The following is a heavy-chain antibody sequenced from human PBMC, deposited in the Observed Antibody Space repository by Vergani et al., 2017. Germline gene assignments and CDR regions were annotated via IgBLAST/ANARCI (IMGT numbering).Heavy chain of an antibody. CDR1: GFTFSSYW. CDR3: ARDEGYSYGRDYYYYYGMDV. Sequence: EVQLLESGGGLVQPGGSLRLSCAASGFTFSSYWMSWVRQAPGKGLEWVANIKQDGSEKYYVDSVKGRFTISRDNAKNSLYLQMNSLRAEDTAVYYCARDEGYSYGRDYYYYYGMDVWGQGTTVTVSS. V-gene: IGHV3-7*01. CDR2: IKQDGSEK. J-gene: IGHJ6*02. D-gene: IGHD5-18*01.